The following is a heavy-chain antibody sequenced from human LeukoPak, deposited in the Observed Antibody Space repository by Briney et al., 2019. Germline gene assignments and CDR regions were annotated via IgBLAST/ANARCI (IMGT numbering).Heavy chain of an antibody. CDR3: ARDPTVTNFHDAFDI. CDR1: GFTFSSYW. J-gene: IGHJ3*02. CDR2: IKQEGSQK. Sequence: GGSLALSCTASGFTFSSYWMSWVRQAPGKGLEWVATIKQEGSQKEYVESVQGRFTVSRDNAKNSLYLHMNRLRAEDTAVYYCARDPTVTNFHDAFDIWGQGTMVTVSS. D-gene: IGHD4-17*01. V-gene: IGHV3-7*05.